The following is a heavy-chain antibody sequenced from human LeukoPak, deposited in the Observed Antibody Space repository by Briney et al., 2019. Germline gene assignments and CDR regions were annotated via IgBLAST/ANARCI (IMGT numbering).Heavy chain of an antibody. CDR3: AKDAGLNSYGSWLDY. V-gene: IGHV3-30*02. CDR2: RRYDGNNK. CDR1: GFTFSSYG. Sequence: GGSLRLSCATSGFTFSSYGVHWVRQAPGKGLEWVAFRRYDGNNKYYAESVEGRFTISRDNSNNTVYLHMNSLRTEDTAMYYCAKDAGLNSYGSWLDYWGQGTLVTVSS. D-gene: IGHD5-18*01. J-gene: IGHJ4*02.